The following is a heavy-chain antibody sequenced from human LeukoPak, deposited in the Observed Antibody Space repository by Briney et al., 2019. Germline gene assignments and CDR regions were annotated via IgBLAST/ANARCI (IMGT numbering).Heavy chain of an antibody. CDR1: GGTFSSYA. CDR3: ARGLRAYCGGDCYSPVDY. CDR2: IIPIFGTA. V-gene: IGHV1-69*05. J-gene: IGHJ4*02. D-gene: IGHD2-21*02. Sequence: SVKVSCKASGGTFSSYAISWVRQAPGQGLEWMGGIIPIFGTANYAQKFQGRVTITTDESTSTAYMGLSSLRSEDTAVYYCARGLRAYCGGDCYSPVDYWGQGTLVTVSS.